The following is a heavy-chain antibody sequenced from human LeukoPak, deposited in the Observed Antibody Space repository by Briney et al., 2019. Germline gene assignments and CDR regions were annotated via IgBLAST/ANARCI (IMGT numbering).Heavy chain of an antibody. J-gene: IGHJ3*02. CDR1: GFTFSSYE. Sequence: GGSLRLSCAASGFTFSSYEMNWVRQAPGKGLEWVSYISSSGRTIYYADSVKGRFTISRDNAKNSLYLQMNSLRAEDTAVYYCARDPPRIAAAGTKAFDIWGQGTMVTVSS. V-gene: IGHV3-48*03. D-gene: IGHD6-13*01. CDR2: ISSSGRTI. CDR3: ARDPPRIAAAGTKAFDI.